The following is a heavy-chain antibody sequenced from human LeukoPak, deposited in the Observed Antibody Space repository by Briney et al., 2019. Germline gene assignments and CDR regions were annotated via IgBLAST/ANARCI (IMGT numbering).Heavy chain of an antibody. D-gene: IGHD1-26*01. CDR2: ISYDGSNK. Sequence: PGRSLRLSCAASGFTFSSYAMHWVRQAPGKGLEWVAVISYDGSNKYYADSVKGRFTISRDNSKNTLYLQMNSLRAEDTAVYYCAKDCPSGSYYVDYYYYGMDVWGQGTTVTVSS. V-gene: IGHV3-30*01. CDR1: GFTFSSYA. J-gene: IGHJ6*02. CDR3: AKDCPSGSYYVDYYYYGMDV.